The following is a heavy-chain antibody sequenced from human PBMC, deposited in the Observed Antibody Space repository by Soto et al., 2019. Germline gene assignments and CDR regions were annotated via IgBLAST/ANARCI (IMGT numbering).Heavy chain of an antibody. V-gene: IGHV1-2*02. CDR1: GGTFSSYA. Sequence: ASVKVSFKASGGTFSSYAISWVRQAPGQGLEWMGWINPNSGGTNYAQKFQGRVTMTRDTSISTAYMELSRLRSDDTAVYYCARDDWDYWGQGTLVTVSS. CDR3: ARDDWDY. J-gene: IGHJ4*02. D-gene: IGHD2-21*01. CDR2: INPNSGGT.